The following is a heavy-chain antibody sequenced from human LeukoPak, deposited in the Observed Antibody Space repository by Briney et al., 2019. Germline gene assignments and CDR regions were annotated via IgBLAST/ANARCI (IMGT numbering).Heavy chain of an antibody. Sequence: SETLSLTCTVSGGSISSYYWSWIRQPPGKGLEWIGYIYYSGSTNYNPSLKSRVTISVDTSKNQFSLKLSSVTAADTAVYYCARTVTGYSSSWLDYWGQGTLVTVSS. V-gene: IGHV4-59*01. D-gene: IGHD6-13*01. CDR3: ARTVTGYSSSWLDY. CDR2: IYYSGST. CDR1: GGSISSYY. J-gene: IGHJ4*02.